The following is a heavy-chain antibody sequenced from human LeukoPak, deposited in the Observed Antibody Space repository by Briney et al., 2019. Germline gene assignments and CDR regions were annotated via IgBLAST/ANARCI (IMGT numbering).Heavy chain of an antibody. CDR1: GYTFTGYY. V-gene: IGHV1-2*02. J-gene: IGHJ4*02. D-gene: IGHD3-22*01. Sequence: GASVKVSCKASGYTFTGYYMHWVRQAPGQGLEWMGWINPNSGGTNYAQKFQGRVTMTRDTSISTAYMELSRLRSDDTAVYYCARGPRITMIVVVNKPFYWGQGTLVTVSS. CDR3: ARGPRITMIVVVNKPFY. CDR2: INPNSGGT.